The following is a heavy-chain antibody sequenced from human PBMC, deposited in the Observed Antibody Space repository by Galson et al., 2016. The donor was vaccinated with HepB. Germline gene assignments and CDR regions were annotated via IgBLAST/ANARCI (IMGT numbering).Heavy chain of an antibody. V-gene: IGHV1-8*02. J-gene: IGHJ6*02. CDR1: GYSFTNYQ. CDR2: MNPNSGNT. CDR3: AIGVVCYGESCTYTGMDC. D-gene: IGHD4/OR15-4a*01. Sequence: SVKVSCKGSGYSFTNYQINWVRQATGQGPEWLGWMNPNSGNTLYAQKFWGRVTMTSDTSISTAYMELSSLTSEDTAIYYCAIGVVCYGESCTYTGMDCWGQGTTVTVS.